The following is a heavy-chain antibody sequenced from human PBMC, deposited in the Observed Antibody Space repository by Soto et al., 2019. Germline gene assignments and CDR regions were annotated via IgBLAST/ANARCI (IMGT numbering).Heavy chain of an antibody. CDR2: IYYSGST. CDR1: GGSISSSSYY. D-gene: IGHD4-17*01. V-gene: IGHV4-39*01. J-gene: IGHJ6*02. Sequence: QLQLQESGPGLVKPSETLSLTCTVSGGSISSSSYYWGWIRQPPGKGLEWIGTIYYSGSTYYNPSLQSRVTISVDTSNNQFSLSLSSVTATDTAVYYCARHGNTVTTGYYYGMDVWGQGTTVTVSS. CDR3: ARHGNTVTTGYYYGMDV.